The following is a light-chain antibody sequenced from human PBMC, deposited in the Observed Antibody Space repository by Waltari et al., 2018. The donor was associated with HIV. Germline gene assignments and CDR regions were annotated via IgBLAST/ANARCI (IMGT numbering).Light chain of an antibody. CDR2: FDD. V-gene: IGLV1-36*01. CDR3: AAWDDSLNGYV. J-gene: IGLJ1*01. Sequence: QSVLTQPPSVSEAPRQRVTISCSGSSSNVGYNGVNWYQQLPGKAPKLLIYFDDLLSSGVSDRFSGSKYGTSASLAISGLQSEDEGDYYCAAWDDSLNGYVFGTGTKVTVL. CDR1: SSNVGYNG.